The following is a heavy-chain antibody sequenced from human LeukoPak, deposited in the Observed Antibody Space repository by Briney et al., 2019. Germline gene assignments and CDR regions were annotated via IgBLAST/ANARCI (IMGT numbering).Heavy chain of an antibody. CDR1: GHTFTGYY. Sequence: ASVKVSCKASGHTFTGYYMHWVRQAPGQGLEWMGRINPNSGGTNYAQKFQGWVTMTRDTSISTAYMELSRLRSDDTAVYYCARENISKYYFDYWGQGTLVTVSS. J-gene: IGHJ4*02. D-gene: IGHD2/OR15-2a*01. V-gene: IGHV1-2*04. CDR2: INPNSGGT. CDR3: ARENISKYYFDY.